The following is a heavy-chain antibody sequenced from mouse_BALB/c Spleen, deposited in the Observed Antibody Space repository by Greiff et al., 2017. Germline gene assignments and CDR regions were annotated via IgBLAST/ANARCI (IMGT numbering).Heavy chain of an antibody. CDR2: ISSGGST. Sequence: VMLVESGGGLVKPGGSLKLSCAASGFTFSSYAMSWVRQTPEKRLEWVASISSGGSTYYPDSVKGRFTISRDNARNILYLQMSSLRSEDTAMYYCAREVITTVVEGYFDVWGAGTTVTVSS. V-gene: IGHV5-6-5*01. CDR1: GFTFSSYA. J-gene: IGHJ1*01. D-gene: IGHD1-1*01. CDR3: AREVITTVVEGYFDV.